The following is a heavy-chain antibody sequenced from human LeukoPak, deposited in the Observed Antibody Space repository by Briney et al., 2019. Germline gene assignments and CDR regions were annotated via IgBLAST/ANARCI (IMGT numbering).Heavy chain of an antibody. CDR2: IYSGGST. Sequence: GGSLRLSCAASGFTASSNYMSWVRQAPGKGLEWVSVIYSGGSTYYADSVKGRFTISRDNSKNTLYLQMNSLRAEDTAVYYCARGWYNWNYYYYYGMDVWGQGTTVTVSS. J-gene: IGHJ6*02. D-gene: IGHD1-20*01. V-gene: IGHV3-66*01. CDR3: ARGWYNWNYYYYYGMDV. CDR1: GFTASSNY.